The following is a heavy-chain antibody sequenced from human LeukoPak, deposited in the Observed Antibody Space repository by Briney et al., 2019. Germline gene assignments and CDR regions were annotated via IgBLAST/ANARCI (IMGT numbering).Heavy chain of an antibody. V-gene: IGHV3-23*01. CDR3: AKEGGYCSSTSCYGTDKGFDP. CDR1: GFTFSSYA. CDR2: ISGSGGST. Sequence: GSLRLSCAASGFTFSSYAMSWVRQAPGKGLEWVSAISGSGGSTYYADSVKGRFTISRDNSKNTLYLQMNSLRAEDTAVYYCAKEGGYCSSTSCYGTDKGFDPWGQGTLVTVSS. D-gene: IGHD2-2*01. J-gene: IGHJ5*02.